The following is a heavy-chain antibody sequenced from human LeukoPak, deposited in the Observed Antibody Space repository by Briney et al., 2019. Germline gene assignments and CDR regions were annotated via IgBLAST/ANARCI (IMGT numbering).Heavy chain of an antibody. CDR1: GGSISSYY. D-gene: IGHD3-9*01. CDR3: ARVDLYDILTGLYFDY. Sequence: PSETLSLTCTVSGGSISSYYWSWIRQPPGKGLEWIGYIYYSGSTNYNPSLKSRVTISVDTPKNQFSLKLSSVTAADTAVYYCARVDLYDILTGLYFDYWGQGTLVTVSS. V-gene: IGHV4-59*01. CDR2: IYYSGST. J-gene: IGHJ4*02.